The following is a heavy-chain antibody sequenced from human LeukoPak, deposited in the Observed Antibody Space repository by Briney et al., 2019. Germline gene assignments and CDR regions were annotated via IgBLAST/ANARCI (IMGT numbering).Heavy chain of an antibody. CDR3: ARHLDYGGNSDCFDY. V-gene: IGHV1-69*05. CDR1: GGTFSSYA. CDR2: IIPIFGTA. Sequence: SVKVSCKASGGTFSSYAISWVREAPGQGLEWMGGIIPIFGTANYAQKFQGRVTITTDESTSTAYMELSSLRSEDTAVYYCARHLDYGGNSDCFDYWGQGTLVTVSS. D-gene: IGHD4-23*01. J-gene: IGHJ4*02.